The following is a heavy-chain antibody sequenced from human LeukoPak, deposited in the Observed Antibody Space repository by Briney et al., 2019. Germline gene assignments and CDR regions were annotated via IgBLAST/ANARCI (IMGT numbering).Heavy chain of an antibody. V-gene: IGHV3-23*01. CDR3: ARDAYYDFWRVPGWLDP. CDR2: ISGSGGST. CDR1: GFTVSSNY. J-gene: IGHJ5*02. Sequence: GGSLRLSCAASGFTVSSNYMSWVRQAPGKGLEWVSAISGSGGSTYYADSVKGRFTISRDNSKNTLYLQMNSLRAEDMAVYYCARDAYYDFWRVPGWLDPWGQGTLVTVSS. D-gene: IGHD3-3*01.